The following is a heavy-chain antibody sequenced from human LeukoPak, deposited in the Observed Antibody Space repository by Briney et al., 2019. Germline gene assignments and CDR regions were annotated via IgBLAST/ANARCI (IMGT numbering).Heavy chain of an antibody. V-gene: IGHV1-69*01. CDR2: IIPIFGTA. D-gene: IGHD4-17*01. CDR3: AYRSGRNGDSDY. J-gene: IGHJ4*02. Sequence: SVKVSCEASGGTFSSYAISWVRQAPGQGLEWMGGIIPIFGTANYAQKFQGRVTITADESTSTAYMELSSLRSEDTAVYYCAYRSGRNGDSDYWGQGTLVTVSS. CDR1: GGTFSSYA.